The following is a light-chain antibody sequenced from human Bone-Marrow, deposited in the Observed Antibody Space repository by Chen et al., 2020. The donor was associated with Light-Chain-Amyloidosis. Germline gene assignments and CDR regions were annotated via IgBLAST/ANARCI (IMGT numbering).Light chain of an antibody. CDR1: QSVLYSSNNKNY. J-gene: IGKJ1*01. CDR3: QQYYSTPLT. Sequence: DIVMTQSPDSLAVSLGEWATINCKSSQSVLYSSNNKNYLAWYQQKPGQPPKLLSYSASNRESGVPDRFSGSGSGTDFTLTISSLQAEDVAVYYCQQYYSTPLTFGQGTKVEIK. V-gene: IGKV4-1*01. CDR2: SAS.